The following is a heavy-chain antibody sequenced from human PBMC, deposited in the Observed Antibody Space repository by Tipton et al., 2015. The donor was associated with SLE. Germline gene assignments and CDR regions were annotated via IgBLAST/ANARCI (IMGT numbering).Heavy chain of an antibody. D-gene: IGHD3-10*01. CDR3: ARVRGRGYFQH. Sequence: TLSLTCTVSGGSISSYYWSWIRQPPGKGLEWIGYIYYSGGTNYNPSLKSRVTISVDTSKNQFSLQLSSGTAADTAVYSWARVRGRGYFQHWGQGTLVTVSS. V-gene: IGHV4-59*01. CDR2: IYYSGGT. J-gene: IGHJ1*01. CDR1: GGSISSYY.